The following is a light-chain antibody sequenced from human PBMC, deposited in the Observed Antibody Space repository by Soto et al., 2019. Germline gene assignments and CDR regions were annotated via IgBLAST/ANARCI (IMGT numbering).Light chain of an antibody. CDR3: QQYNSYSWT. CDR1: QSISSW. CDR2: AAS. J-gene: IGKJ1*01. V-gene: IGKV1-5*01. Sequence: DIQVTQSPPTLSASVGDRVTITCRASQSISSWLAWYQQKPGKAPKLLIYAASTLQSGVPSRFSGSGSGTEFTLTISSLQPDDFATYYCQQYNSYSWTFGQGTKVDIK.